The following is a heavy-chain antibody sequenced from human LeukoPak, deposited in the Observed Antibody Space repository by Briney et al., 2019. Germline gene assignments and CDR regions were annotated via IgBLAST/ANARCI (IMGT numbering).Heavy chain of an antibody. V-gene: IGHV3-23*01. CDR3: AKIQGWFNAAFHI. Sequence: GGSLRLSCAASGFTFSSYGMSWVRQAPGKGLEWVSGISDSGDSTYYADSVKGRFTISRDISKNTLFLQMNSLRAEDTAVYYCAKIQGWFNAAFHIGGQGTMVTVSS. CDR2: ISDSGDST. D-gene: IGHD6-19*01. J-gene: IGHJ3*02. CDR1: GFTFSSYG.